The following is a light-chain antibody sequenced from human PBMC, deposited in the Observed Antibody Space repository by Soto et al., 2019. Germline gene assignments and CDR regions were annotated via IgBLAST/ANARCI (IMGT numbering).Light chain of an antibody. J-gene: IGKJ4*01. CDR2: AAS. CDR3: QQSDTFPAT. CDR1: QGIRSW. Sequence: DIQMTQSPSSVSASVGDRVTITCRASQGIRSWLAWYQQRPGKAPKLLISAASRLQSAVPSRFSGSGSGTDFTLTISSLQPDDFATYYCQQSDTFPATFGGGTKVEIK. V-gene: IGKV1D-12*01.